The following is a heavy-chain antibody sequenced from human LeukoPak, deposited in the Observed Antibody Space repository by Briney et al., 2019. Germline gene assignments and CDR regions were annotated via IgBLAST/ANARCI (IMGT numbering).Heavy chain of an antibody. V-gene: IGHV1-69*01. Sequence: SVKVSCKASGGTLSTDSSSWVRQAPGQGPEWLGGIIPIFGTANYAQKFQGRVTITADEPTSTVYMELSSLRSDDTAVYYCARWWGSDYDSRGYFDYWGQGTLVTVSS. CDR2: IIPIFGTA. D-gene: IGHD5-12*01. CDR3: ARWWGSDYDSRGYFDY. CDR1: GGTLSTDS. J-gene: IGHJ4*02.